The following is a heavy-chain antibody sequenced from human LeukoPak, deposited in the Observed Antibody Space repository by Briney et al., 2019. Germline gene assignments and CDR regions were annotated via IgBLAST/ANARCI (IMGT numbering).Heavy chain of an antibody. D-gene: IGHD6-6*01. V-gene: IGHV1-2*06. J-gene: IGHJ6*03. CDR1: GCTFTGYY. Sequence: GASVKVSFKASGCTFTGYYMHWVRQAPGQGLEWMGRLNPNSGGTNYAQKFQGRVTMTRDTSISTAYMELSRLRSDDTAVYYCARDQKRSSSSTYYYYMDVWGKGTTVTVFS. CDR2: LNPNSGGT. CDR3: ARDQKRSSSSTYYYYMDV.